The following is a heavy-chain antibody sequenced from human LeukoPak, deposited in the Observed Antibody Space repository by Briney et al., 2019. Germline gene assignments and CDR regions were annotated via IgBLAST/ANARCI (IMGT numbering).Heavy chain of an antibody. CDR2: IYYSGSI. Sequence: PSDTLSLTCAVSGYSISSSSWWGWIRQPPGKGLEWIGYIYYSGSIYYNPSLKSRVTMSVDTSKNQFSLKLSSVTAVDTAVYYCARTMSSSHTVYGMDVWGQGTTVTVSS. CDR3: ARTMSSSHTVYGMDV. CDR1: GYSISSSSW. D-gene: IGHD2-2*02. J-gene: IGHJ6*02. V-gene: IGHV4-28*05.